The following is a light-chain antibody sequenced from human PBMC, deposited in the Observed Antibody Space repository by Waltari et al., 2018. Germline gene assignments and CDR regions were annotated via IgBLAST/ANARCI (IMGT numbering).Light chain of an antibody. Sequence: DIVLTQSPDSLAVSLGERATINCKSSQSLFYSSNNNNYLAWFQQKVGHPPKVLIYWASTRESGVPDRFSGGGSRIDFTLTISSLQAEDVAVYYCQQYYNSRRAFGQGTKVEIK. CDR1: QSLFYSSNNNNY. CDR2: WAS. CDR3: QQYYNSRRA. V-gene: IGKV4-1*01. J-gene: IGKJ1*01.